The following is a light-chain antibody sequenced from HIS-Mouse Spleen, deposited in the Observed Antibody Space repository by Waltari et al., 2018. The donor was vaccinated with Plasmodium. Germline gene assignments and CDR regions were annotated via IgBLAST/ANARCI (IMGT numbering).Light chain of an antibody. CDR1: QSVLYSSNNKNY. Sequence: DIVMTQSPDSLAVSLGERATIHCKSSQSVLYSSNNKNYLAWYQKKPGQRPKLLIYWASTRESGVPDRFSGSGSGTDFTLTISSLQAEDVAVYYCQQYYSTPWTFGQGTKVEIK. V-gene: IGKV4-1*01. CDR2: WAS. J-gene: IGKJ1*01. CDR3: QQYYSTPWT.